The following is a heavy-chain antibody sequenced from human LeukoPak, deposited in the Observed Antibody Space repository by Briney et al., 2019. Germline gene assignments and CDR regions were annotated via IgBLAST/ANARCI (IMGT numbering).Heavy chain of an antibody. CDR1: GFTFSSYG. CDR3: AKNQEPEY. CDR2: ISYDGSNK. V-gene: IGHV3-30*18. J-gene: IGHJ4*02. Sequence: GSLRLSCAASGFTFSSYGMHWVRQAPGKGLEWVAVISYDGSNKYYADSVKGRFTISRDNSKNSLYLQMNSLRAEDTALYYCAKNQEPEYLGQGTLVTVSA. D-gene: IGHD1-14*01.